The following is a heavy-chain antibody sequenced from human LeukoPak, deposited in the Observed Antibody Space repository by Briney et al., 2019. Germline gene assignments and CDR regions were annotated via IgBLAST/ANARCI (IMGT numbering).Heavy chain of an antibody. Sequence: GGSLRLSCAASGFTFDDYAMHWVRQAPGKGLEWVSGISWNSGSIGYADSVKGRFTISRDNAKNSLYLQMNSLRAEDTAVYYCAKDGITMIVVPLDYWGQGTLVTVSS. CDR2: ISWNSGSI. D-gene: IGHD3-22*01. CDR1: GFTFDDYA. J-gene: IGHJ4*02. CDR3: AKDGITMIVVPLDY. V-gene: IGHV3-9*01.